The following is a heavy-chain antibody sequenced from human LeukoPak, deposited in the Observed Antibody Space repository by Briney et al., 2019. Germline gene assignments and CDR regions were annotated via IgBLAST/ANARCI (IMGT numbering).Heavy chain of an antibody. V-gene: IGHV4-31*03. CDR1: GGSISSGGYF. Sequence: PSETLSLTCTVSGGSISSGGYFWSWIRQHPGTGLEWIGYIYYSGSTYYSPSLKSRVTISVDTSKNQFSLKLNSVTAADTAVYYCAREGFATTVVTRMIDYWGQGILVTVSS. CDR3: AREGFATTVVTRMIDY. J-gene: IGHJ4*02. CDR2: IYYSGST. D-gene: IGHD4-23*01.